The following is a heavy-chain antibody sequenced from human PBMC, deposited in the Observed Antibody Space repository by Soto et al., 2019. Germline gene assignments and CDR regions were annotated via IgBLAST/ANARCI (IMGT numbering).Heavy chain of an antibody. CDR1: GGSISSYY. V-gene: IGHV4-59*08. D-gene: IGHD5-12*01. Sequence: SETLSLTCTVSGGSISSYYWSWIRQPPGKGLEWIGYIYYSGSTNYNPSLKSRVTISVDTSKNQFSLKLSSVTAADTAVYYCAGLDNVEMATAYDYWGQGTLVTVS. CDR3: AGLDNVEMATAYDY. J-gene: IGHJ4*02. CDR2: IYYSGST.